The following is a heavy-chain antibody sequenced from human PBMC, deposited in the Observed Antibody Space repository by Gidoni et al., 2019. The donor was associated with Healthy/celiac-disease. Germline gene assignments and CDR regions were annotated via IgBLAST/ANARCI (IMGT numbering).Heavy chain of an antibody. J-gene: IGHJ3*02. CDR1: GFPFSSYA. Sequence: QVQLVESGGGVVQPGRSLRLSCAALGFPFSSYAMPWARQAPGKGLEWVAVISYDGSNKYYADSVKGRFTISRDNSKNTLYLQMNSLRAEDTAVYYCARESTDYDAFDIWGQGTMVTVSS. CDR2: ISYDGSNK. V-gene: IGHV3-30-3*01. CDR3: ARESTDYDAFDI. D-gene: IGHD3-16*01.